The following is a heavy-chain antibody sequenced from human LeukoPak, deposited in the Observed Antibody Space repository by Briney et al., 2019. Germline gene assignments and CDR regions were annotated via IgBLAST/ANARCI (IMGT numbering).Heavy chain of an antibody. D-gene: IGHD1-26*01. Sequence: PGGSLRLSCAASGFTFSSYAMSWVRQAPGKGLEWVSAISGSGGSTYYADSVKGRFTISRDNSKNTLYLQMNSLRTEDTAVYYCAKKWELLGYFDYWGQGTLVTVSS. CDR1: GFTFSSYA. V-gene: IGHV3-23*01. CDR2: ISGSGGST. CDR3: AKKWELLGYFDY. J-gene: IGHJ4*02.